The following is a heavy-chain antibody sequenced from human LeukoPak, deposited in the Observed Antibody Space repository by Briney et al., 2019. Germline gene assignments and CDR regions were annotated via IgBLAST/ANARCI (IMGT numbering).Heavy chain of an antibody. CDR3: ARVTSSGYYWFDY. D-gene: IGHD3-22*01. J-gene: IGHJ4*02. Sequence: TSETLSLTCAVSGGSISSSSYYWGWIRQPPGKGLEWIGSIYYSGSTYYNPSLKSRVTISVDTSKNQFSLKLSSVTAADTAVYYCARVTSSGYYWFDYWGQGTLVTVSS. V-gene: IGHV4-39*07. CDR1: GGSISSSSYY. CDR2: IYYSGST.